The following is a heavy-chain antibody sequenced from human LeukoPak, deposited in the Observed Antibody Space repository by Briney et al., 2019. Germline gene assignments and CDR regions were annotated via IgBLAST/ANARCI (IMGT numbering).Heavy chain of an antibody. CDR3: AKSISAAPFDY. CDR2: IYSGGST. V-gene: IGHV3-53*01. Sequence: GGSLRLSCAASGFTVSSNYMTWVRQAPGKGLEWVPVIYSGGSTYYSDSVKGRFTISRDNSKNTLYLQMNSLRAEDTAVYYCAKSISAAPFDYWGQGTLVTVSS. J-gene: IGHJ4*02. D-gene: IGHD6-13*01. CDR1: GFTVSSNY.